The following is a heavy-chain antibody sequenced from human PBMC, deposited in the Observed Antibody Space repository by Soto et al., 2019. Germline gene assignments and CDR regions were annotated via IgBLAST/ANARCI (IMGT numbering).Heavy chain of an antibody. CDR3: ARVSQETDYSNYVGAFDI. D-gene: IGHD4-4*01. J-gene: IGHJ3*02. Sequence: ASVKVSCKASGYTFTSYGISWVRQAPGQGLEWMGWISAYNGNTNYAQKLQGRVTMTTDTSTSTAYMELRSLRSDDTAVYYCARVSQETDYSNYVGAFDIWGQGTRVNVSS. V-gene: IGHV1-18*01. CDR2: ISAYNGNT. CDR1: GYTFTSYG.